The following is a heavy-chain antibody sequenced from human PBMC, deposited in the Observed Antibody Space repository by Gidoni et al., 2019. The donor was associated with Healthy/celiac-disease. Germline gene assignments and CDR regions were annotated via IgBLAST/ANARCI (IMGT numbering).Heavy chain of an antibody. V-gene: IGHV1-8*01. D-gene: IGHD1-7*01. CDR3: ARGPRYNWNYNY. Sequence: QVQLVQSGAEVKKPGAAVAVSCTASGSTFTSYDINWVRQATGQGLEWMGWMNPNSGNTGYAQKFQGRVTMTRNTSISTAYMELSSLRSEDTAVYYCARGPRYNWNYNYWGQGTLVTVSS. CDR2: MNPNSGNT. CDR1: GSTFTSYD. J-gene: IGHJ4*02.